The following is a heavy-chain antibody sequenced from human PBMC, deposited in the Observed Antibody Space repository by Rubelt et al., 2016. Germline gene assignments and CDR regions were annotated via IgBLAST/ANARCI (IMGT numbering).Heavy chain of an antibody. V-gene: IGHV4-39*02. CDR2: IYYSGST. D-gene: IGHD3-22*01. CDR1: GGSISSSSYY. CDR3: ARDTYYYDSSGPGWFDP. J-gene: IGHJ5*02. Sequence: QLQLQESGPGLVKPSETLSLTCTVSGGSISSSSYYWGWIRQPPGKGLEWIGSIYYSGSTYYNPPLKGRVTISVDTSKNQFSLNLSSGTAADTAVYYCARDTYYYDSSGPGWFDPWGQGTLVTVSS.